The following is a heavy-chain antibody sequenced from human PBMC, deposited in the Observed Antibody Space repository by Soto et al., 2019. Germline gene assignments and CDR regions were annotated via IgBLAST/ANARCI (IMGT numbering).Heavy chain of an antibody. CDR1: GFTFSSYA. V-gene: IGHV3-30-3*01. J-gene: IGHJ3*02. CDR3: ARDQSTMIVAGAFDI. Sequence: QVQLVESGGGVVQPGRSLRLSCAASGFTFSSYAMHWVRQAPGKGLEWVAVISYDGSNKYYADSVKGRFTISRDNSXXTLYLQMNSLRAEDTAVYYCARDQSTMIVAGAFDIWGQGTMVTVSS. CDR2: ISYDGSNK. D-gene: IGHD3-22*01.